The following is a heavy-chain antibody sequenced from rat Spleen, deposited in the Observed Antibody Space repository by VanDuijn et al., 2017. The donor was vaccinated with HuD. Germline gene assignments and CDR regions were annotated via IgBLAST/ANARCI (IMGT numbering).Heavy chain of an antibody. CDR1: GFTFNNYW. V-gene: IGHV5-20*01. CDR2: ISYGDSSGHSIT. D-gene: IGHD1-6*01. Sequence: EVQLVESGGGLVQPGRSLKLSCVASGFTFNNYWMSWIRQAPTKGLEWVATISYGDSSGHSITYYRDSVKGRFTSSRDNAKSSLYLQMDSLRSEDTATYYCTTDGTGYYGWGQGVMVTVSS. CDR3: TTDGTGYYG. J-gene: IGHJ2*01.